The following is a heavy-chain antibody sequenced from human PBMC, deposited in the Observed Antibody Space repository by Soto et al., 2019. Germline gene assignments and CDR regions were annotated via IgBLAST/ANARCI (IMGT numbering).Heavy chain of an antibody. D-gene: IGHD3-10*01. CDR2: IVPLFGTA. J-gene: IGHJ4*02. V-gene: IGHV1-69*01. CDR3: AKLQGSGSYYDDDY. CDR1: GGPSTNYG. Sequence: QVQLIQSGAEVRTSGSSVKVSCKALGGPSTNYGDSWVRQAPGQGLEWMGGIVPLFGTANYAPKFQGRIRITADDSTRTVNMELRSLTSDDTAVYYCAKLQGSGSYYDDDYWGQGTLVTVSS.